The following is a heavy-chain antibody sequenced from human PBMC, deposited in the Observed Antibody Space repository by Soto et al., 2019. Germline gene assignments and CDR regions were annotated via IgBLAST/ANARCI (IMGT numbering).Heavy chain of an antibody. CDR1: GYTLTGYY. J-gene: IGHJ6*02. CDR3: ARTAMAVYYYYGMDV. Sequence: ASVKVSCKASGYTLTGYYMHWERQDTEQGLEWMGWINPNSGGTNYAQKFQGWVTMTRDTSISTAYMELSRLRSDDTAVYYCARTAMAVYYYYGMDVWGQGTTVTVSS. CDR2: INPNSGGT. D-gene: IGHD5-18*01. V-gene: IGHV1-2*04.